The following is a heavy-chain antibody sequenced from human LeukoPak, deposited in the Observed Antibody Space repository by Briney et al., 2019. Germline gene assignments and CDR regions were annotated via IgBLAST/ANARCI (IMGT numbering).Heavy chain of an antibody. CDR2: IYYSGGT. CDR1: GGSISSTGYS. CDR3: ARLRGWQQLAHILF. D-gene: IGHD6-13*01. Sequence: SETLSPTCTVPGGSISSTGYSWGWIRQPPGKGLEWIGSIYYSGGTYYNPSLKSRVTISVDTSKNQFSLKLSSVTAADTAVYYCARLRGWQQLAHILFWGQGTLVTVSS. V-gene: IGHV4-39*01. J-gene: IGHJ4*02.